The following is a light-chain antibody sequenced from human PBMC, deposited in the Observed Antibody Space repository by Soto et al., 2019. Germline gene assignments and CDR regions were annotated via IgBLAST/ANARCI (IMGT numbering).Light chain of an antibody. CDR2: EGS. Sequence: QSALTQPASVSGSPGQSITISCTGTSSDVGHYNLVSWYQQHPGKAPKLMIYEGSKRPSGVSNRFSGSKSGNTASLTISGLQAEDEADYYCCSYAGSYTYVFGTGTKLTV. CDR1: SSDVGHYNL. CDR3: CSYAGSYTYV. V-gene: IGLV2-23*01. J-gene: IGLJ1*01.